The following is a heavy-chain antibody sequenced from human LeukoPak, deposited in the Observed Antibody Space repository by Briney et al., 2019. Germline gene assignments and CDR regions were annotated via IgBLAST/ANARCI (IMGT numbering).Heavy chain of an antibody. V-gene: IGHV1-18*01. J-gene: IGHJ5*02. D-gene: IGHD3-22*01. Sequence: ASVKVSCKASGYTFTSYGISWVRQAPGQGLEWMGWIGAYNGNTNYAQKLQGRVTMTTDTSTSTAYMELRSLRSDDTAVYYCARGGDSSGYYFNNWFDPWGQGTLVTVSS. CDR1: GYTFTSYG. CDR3: ARGGDSSGYYFNNWFDP. CDR2: IGAYNGNT.